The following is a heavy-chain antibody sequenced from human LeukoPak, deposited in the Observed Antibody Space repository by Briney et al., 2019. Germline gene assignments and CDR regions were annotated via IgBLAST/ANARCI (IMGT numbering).Heavy chain of an antibody. V-gene: IGHV5-51*01. CDR1: GYSLTSYW. CDR2: IYPGYSDT. CDR3: ARSDLGSWHTFDY. D-gene: IGHD3/OR15-3a*01. Sequence: AWESLKISCKGSGYSLTSYWIGWVRQMPGKGPEWMGIIYPGYSDTRYSPSFQGQVTLSADKSISLAYLQWSSLKASDTAMFYCARSDLGSWHTFDYWGQGTLVSVSS. J-gene: IGHJ4*02.